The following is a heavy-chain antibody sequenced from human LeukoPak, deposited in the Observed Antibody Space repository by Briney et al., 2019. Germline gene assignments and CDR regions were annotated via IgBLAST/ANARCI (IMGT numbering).Heavy chain of an antibody. CDR2: IYYSGST. D-gene: IGHD3-10*01. V-gene: IGHV4-59*12. Sequence: SETLSLTCTVSGGSISSYYWNWIRQPPGKGLEWIGYIYYSGSTNYNPSLKSRVTMSVDTSKNQFSLKLSSVTAADTAVYYCARQTYYYGSGSYYNDMRWFDPWGQGTLVTVSS. CDR1: GGSISSYY. J-gene: IGHJ5*02. CDR3: ARQTYYYGSGSYYNDMRWFDP.